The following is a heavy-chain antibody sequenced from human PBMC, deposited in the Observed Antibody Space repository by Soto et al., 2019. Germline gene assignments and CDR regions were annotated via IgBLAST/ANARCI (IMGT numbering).Heavy chain of an antibody. Sequence: EVQLLESGGGLVQPGGSLRLSCAASGFTFSSYAMSWVRQAPGKGLEWVSAISGSGGSTYYADSVKGRFTISRDNSKNTLYLQINSLRAEDTAVYYCAKAAMVRGVSYYYYGMDVWGQGTTVTVSS. CDR1: GFTFSSYA. J-gene: IGHJ6*02. CDR3: AKAAMVRGVSYYYYGMDV. D-gene: IGHD3-10*01. CDR2: ISGSGGST. V-gene: IGHV3-23*01.